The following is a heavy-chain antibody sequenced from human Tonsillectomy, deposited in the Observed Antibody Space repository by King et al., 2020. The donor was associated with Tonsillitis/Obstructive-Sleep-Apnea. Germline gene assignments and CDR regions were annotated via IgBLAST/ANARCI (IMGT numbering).Heavy chain of an antibody. CDR2: ISSSASTI. D-gene: IGHD3-22*01. Sequence: VQLVESGGGLVKPGGSLRLSCAASGFTFSDYYMSWFRQAPGKGLEWISYISSSASTIYYADSVKGRFTISRDNAKNYLYLQMNSLRAEDTAVYYCASPKYYYDSDGYYFDYWGQGTLVTVSS. CDR1: GFTFSDYY. J-gene: IGHJ4*02. CDR3: ASPKYYYDSDGYYFDY. V-gene: IGHV3-11*01.